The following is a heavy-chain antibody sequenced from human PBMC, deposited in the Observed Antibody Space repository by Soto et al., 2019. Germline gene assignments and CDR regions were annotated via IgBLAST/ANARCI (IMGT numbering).Heavy chain of an antibody. CDR3: ARGYMYYYDSSAPLDY. CDR2: IYHSGST. V-gene: IGHV4-4*02. Sequence: QVQLQESGPGLVKPSGTLSLTCAVSGGSISSSNWWSWVRQPPGKGLEWMGAIYHSGSTTYNPSLKSRVTTSVDKSKNQFSLKLSSVTAADTAVYYCARGYMYYYDSSAPLDYWGQGTLVTVSS. D-gene: IGHD3-22*01. J-gene: IGHJ4*02. CDR1: GGSISSSNW.